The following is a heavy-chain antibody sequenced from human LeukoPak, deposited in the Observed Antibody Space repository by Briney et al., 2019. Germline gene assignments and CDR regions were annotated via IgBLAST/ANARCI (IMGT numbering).Heavy chain of an antibody. CDR3: ARDYTGYFP. CDR2: IKTDGSEK. D-gene: IGHD3-9*01. J-gene: IGHJ5*02. Sequence: GGSLRLSCEASGFTFSSYWMSWVRQAPGKGPEWVANIKTDGSEKYYVDSVKGRFTISRDNAKNSLYLQMNSLRAEDTAVYYCARDYTGYFPWGQGTLVIVSS. CDR1: GFTFSSYW. V-gene: IGHV3-7*03.